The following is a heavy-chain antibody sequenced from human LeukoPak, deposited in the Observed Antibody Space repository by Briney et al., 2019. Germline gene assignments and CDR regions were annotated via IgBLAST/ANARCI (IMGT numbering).Heavy chain of an antibody. D-gene: IGHD1-26*01. CDR1: GFTFYDYA. V-gene: IGHV3-9*03. J-gene: IGHJ4*02. CDR3: AKSVGATTEGFDY. Sequence: GGSLRLSCAASGFTFYDYAMHWVRQAPGKGLEWVSGITWNSYSMGYADAVKGRFTITRDNAKNSMFPQMNSLRDDDVALYYCAKSVGATTEGFDYWGQGTLVPVSS. CDR2: ITWNSYSM.